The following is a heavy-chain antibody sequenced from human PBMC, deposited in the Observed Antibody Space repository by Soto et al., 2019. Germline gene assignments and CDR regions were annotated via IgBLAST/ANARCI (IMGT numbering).Heavy chain of an antibody. CDR3: ARDPAVAATWSDYYFDY. Sequence: GGSLRLSCAASGFTFSSYWMSWVRQAPGKGLEWVANIKQDGSEKYYVDSVKGRFTISRDNAKNSLYLQMNSLRAEDTAVYYCARDPAVAATWSDYYFDYRAQRTPVTVSS. CDR1: GFTFSSYW. CDR2: IKQDGSEK. V-gene: IGHV3-7*01. D-gene: IGHD6-19*01. J-gene: IGHJ4*02.